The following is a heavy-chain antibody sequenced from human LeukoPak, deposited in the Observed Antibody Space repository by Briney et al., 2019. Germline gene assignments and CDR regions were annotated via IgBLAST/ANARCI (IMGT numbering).Heavy chain of an antibody. J-gene: IGHJ4*02. V-gene: IGHV1-58*02. CDR3: AAAGYDNSGYRSD. Sequence: GTSGKVSCKASGFTFTSSAIQGGRQARGKRLGGRGWYFVGSGHTNYAQTFHARVTITHDMSTSPASIEPSSLRSEDTAVYYCAAAGYDNSGYRSDWGQGTLVTVSS. CDR1: GFTFTSSA. D-gene: IGHD3-22*01. CDR2: YFVGSGHT.